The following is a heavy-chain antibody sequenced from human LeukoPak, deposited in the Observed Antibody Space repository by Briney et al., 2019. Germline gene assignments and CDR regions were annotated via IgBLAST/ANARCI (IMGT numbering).Heavy chain of an antibody. CDR2: IYYSGST. J-gene: IGHJ5*02. Sequence: SETLSLTCTVSGGSTSSYYWSWIRQPPGKGLEWIGYIYYSGSTNYNPSLKSRVTISVDTSKNQFSLKLSSVTAADTAVYYCARGRGVNWFDPWGQGTLVTVSS. CDR3: ARGRGVNWFDP. D-gene: IGHD3-10*01. V-gene: IGHV4-59*01. CDR1: GGSTSSYY.